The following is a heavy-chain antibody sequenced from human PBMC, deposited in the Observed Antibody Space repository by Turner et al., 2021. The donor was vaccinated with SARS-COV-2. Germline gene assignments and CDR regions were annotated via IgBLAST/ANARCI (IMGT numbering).Heavy chain of an antibody. CDR1: GGTFSSYA. Sequence: QVQLVQSGAEVKKPGSSVKVSCTASGGTFSSYAISWVRQAPGQGLEWMVGIIPIFGTANYAQKFQGRVTITADESTSTAYMELSSLRSEDTAVYYCARARGVDYYDSTGQRFDPWGQGTLVTVSS. CDR3: ARARGVDYYDSTGQRFDP. CDR2: IIPIFGTA. J-gene: IGHJ5*02. D-gene: IGHD3-22*01. V-gene: IGHV1-69*01.